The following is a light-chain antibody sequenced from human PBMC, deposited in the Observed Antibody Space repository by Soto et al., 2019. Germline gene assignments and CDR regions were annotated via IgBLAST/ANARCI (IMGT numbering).Light chain of an antibody. J-gene: IGKJ1*01. Sequence: EIVLTQSPATLSLSPGERATLSCRASQSVSSYLAWYQQKPGQAPRLLIYDASNRATGIPDRFSGSGSGTDFTLTISRLEPEDSAIYYCQQYGSWTFGQGTKVEIK. CDR3: QQYGSWT. V-gene: IGKV3-11*01. CDR1: QSVSSY. CDR2: DAS.